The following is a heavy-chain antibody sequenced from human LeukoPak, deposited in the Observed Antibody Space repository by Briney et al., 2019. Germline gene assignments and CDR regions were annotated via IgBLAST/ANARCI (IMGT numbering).Heavy chain of an antibody. D-gene: IGHD2-21*02. Sequence: SKTMSLTCTVSGGSISSGDYYWSWIRQPPGKGLEWIGYIYYSGSTYYNPSLKSRVTISVDTSKNQFSLKLSSATAADTAVYYCARELAYCGGDCYTFDYWGQGTLVTVSS. CDR1: GGSISSGDYY. J-gene: IGHJ4*02. CDR2: IYYSGST. CDR3: ARELAYCGGDCYTFDY. V-gene: IGHV4-30-4*01.